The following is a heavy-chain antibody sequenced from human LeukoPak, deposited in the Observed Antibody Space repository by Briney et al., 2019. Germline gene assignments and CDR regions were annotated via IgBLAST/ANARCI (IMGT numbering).Heavy chain of an antibody. CDR3: AVDSSASDLDY. J-gene: IGHJ4*02. V-gene: IGHV1-2*02. CDR1: GYTFTGYD. CDR2: INPNSGGT. D-gene: IGHD3-22*01. Sequence: ASVKVSCRASGYTFTGYDMHWVRQAPGQGLEWMGWINPNSGGTNYAQKFQGRVSMTRDTSISTAYMGLSRLRSDDTAVFYCAVDSSASDLDYWGQGTLVSVSS.